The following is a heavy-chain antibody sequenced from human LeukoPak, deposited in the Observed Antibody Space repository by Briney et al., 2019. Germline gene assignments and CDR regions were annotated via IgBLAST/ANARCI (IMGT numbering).Heavy chain of an antibody. Sequence: GGSLRLSCAASGITFSSYGMHWVRQAPGKGLEWVAFIRYDGSHKYYADSVKGRFTISRDNSKNTLYMQMNSLRAEDTAVYYCAKDRRPNNYYASGSDYWGQGTLVTVSS. V-gene: IGHV3-30*02. J-gene: IGHJ4*02. CDR1: GITFSSYG. D-gene: IGHD3-10*01. CDR3: AKDRRPNNYYASGSDY. CDR2: IRYDGSHK.